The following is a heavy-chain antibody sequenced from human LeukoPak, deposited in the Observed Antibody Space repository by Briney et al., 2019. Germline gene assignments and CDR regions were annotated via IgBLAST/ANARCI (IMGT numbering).Heavy chain of an antibody. CDR1: GASISSGGYY. CDR3: AVYYYGP. Sequence: SETLSLTCTVSGASISSGGYYWSWIRQHPGKGLEWIGHINYSGTTYYKPSLKSRVTISVDTSKNQFSLKLSSVTAADTAVCYCAVYYYGPWGQGTLVTVSS. D-gene: IGHD3-10*01. CDR2: INYSGTT. J-gene: IGHJ4*02. V-gene: IGHV4-31*03.